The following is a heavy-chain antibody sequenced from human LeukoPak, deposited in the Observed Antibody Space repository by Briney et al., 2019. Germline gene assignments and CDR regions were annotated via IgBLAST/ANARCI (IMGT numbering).Heavy chain of an antibody. J-gene: IGHJ6*03. CDR2: INPNSGGT. CDR1: GYTFTGYY. CDR3: ARDRGSSSSSYYYYYMDV. Sequence: GASVKVSCKASGYTFTGYYMHWVRQAPGQGLEWMGRINPNSGGTNYARKFQGRVTMTRDTSISTAYMELSRLRSDDTAVYYCARDRGSSSSSYYYYYMDVWGKGTTVTVSS. D-gene: IGHD6-6*01. V-gene: IGHV1-2*06.